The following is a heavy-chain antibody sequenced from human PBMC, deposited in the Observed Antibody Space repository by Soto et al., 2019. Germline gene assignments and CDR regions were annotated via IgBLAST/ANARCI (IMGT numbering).Heavy chain of an antibody. J-gene: IGHJ4*02. CDR3: AKLPPRAQRLARYYFDY. V-gene: IGHV4-28*01. CDR2: IYYSGTT. CDR1: GYSISSSNW. Sequence: ASETLSLTCAVSGYSISSSNWWGWIRQPPGKGLEWIGYIYYSGTTYYNPSLKSRVTMSVDTSKNQFSLKLTSVTAVDTAIYYCAKLPPRAQRLARYYFDYWGQGTPVTVSS. D-gene: IGHD3-9*01.